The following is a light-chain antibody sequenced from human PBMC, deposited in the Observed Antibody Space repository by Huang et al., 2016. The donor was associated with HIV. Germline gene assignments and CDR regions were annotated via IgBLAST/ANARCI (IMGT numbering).Light chain of an antibody. CDR1: QNIGNY. CDR2: DTS. CDR3: QQRSNWLT. Sequence: EIVLTQSPATLSLSPGDRATLSCRASQNIGNYLAWYQQKPGQAPRLLIYDTSNRATGIPARSSGGGSGTDFTLTISSLEPEDFAVYFCQQRSNWLTFGGGTKVETK. V-gene: IGKV3-11*01. J-gene: IGKJ4*01.